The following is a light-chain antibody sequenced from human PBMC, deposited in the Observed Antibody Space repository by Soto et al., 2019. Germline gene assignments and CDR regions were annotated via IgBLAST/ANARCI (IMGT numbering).Light chain of an antibody. CDR1: SSNIGGNT. V-gene: IGLV1-44*01. J-gene: IGLJ2*01. CDR3: AAWDDSLNAVV. CDR2: SND. Sequence: QSVVTQPPSTSGTPGQRVTISCSGSSSNIGGNTVNWYQQLPGTAPKLLIYSNDQRPSGVPDRFSGSKSGTSASLAISGLQSEDEADYYCAAWDDSLNAVVFGGGTKLTVL.